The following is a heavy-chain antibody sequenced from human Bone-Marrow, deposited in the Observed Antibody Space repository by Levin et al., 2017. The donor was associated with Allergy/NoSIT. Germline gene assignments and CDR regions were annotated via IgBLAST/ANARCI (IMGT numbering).Heavy chain of an antibody. Sequence: GESLKISCAASGFTFSSYSMNWVRQAPGKGLEWVSSISSSSSYIYYADSVKGRFTIPRDNAKYSLYLQMNSLRAEDTAVYYCAREAPIVVVPAASQCFDYWGQGTLVTVSS. CDR1: GFTFSSYS. CDR2: ISSSSSYI. V-gene: IGHV3-21*01. J-gene: IGHJ4*02. CDR3: AREAPIVVVPAASQCFDY. D-gene: IGHD2-2*01.